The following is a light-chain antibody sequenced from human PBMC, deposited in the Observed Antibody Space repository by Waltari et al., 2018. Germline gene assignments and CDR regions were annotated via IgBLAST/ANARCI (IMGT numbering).Light chain of an antibody. V-gene: IGLV2-14*03. Sequence: ALTQPPSVSGSPGQSVTISCTGASSDIGDYDFVSWFQPHPDKAPKLMIYDVNKRPSGVSDRFSGSKSGYTASLTISGLQPEDEADYYSSSYSATNTFGLFGGGTRLTVL. CDR1: SSDIGDYDF. J-gene: IGLJ2*01. CDR3: SSYSATNTFGL. CDR2: DVN.